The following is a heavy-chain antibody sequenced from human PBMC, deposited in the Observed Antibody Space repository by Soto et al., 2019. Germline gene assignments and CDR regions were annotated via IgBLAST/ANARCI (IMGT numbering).Heavy chain of an antibody. Sequence: QVQLEESGPGLVKPSQTLSLTCTVSGGSIRNSVYYGTWIRQFPGKGLEWIGYIFHNGNTYYNPSLRSRLSISVDTSKNQFSLRLSSVTDADTDVYSCATCGHTYGNAFDIWGQGTLVTISS. V-gene: IGHV4-31*03. D-gene: IGHD5-18*01. CDR2: IFHNGNT. J-gene: IGHJ3*02. CDR1: GGSIRNSVYY. CDR3: ATCGHTYGNAFDI.